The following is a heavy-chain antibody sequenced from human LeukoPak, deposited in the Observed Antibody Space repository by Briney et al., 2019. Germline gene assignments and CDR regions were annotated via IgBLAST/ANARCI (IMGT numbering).Heavy chain of an antibody. CDR1: GGSISSYY. D-gene: IGHD5-18*01. Sequence: SETLSLTCTVPGGSISSYYWSWIRQPPGKGLEWIGYIYYSGSTNYNPSLKSRVTISVDTSKNQFSLKLSSVTAADTAVYYCAREFRGYSYGHDAFDIWGQGTMVTVSS. V-gene: IGHV4-59*01. CDR3: AREFRGYSYGHDAFDI. CDR2: IYYSGST. J-gene: IGHJ3*02.